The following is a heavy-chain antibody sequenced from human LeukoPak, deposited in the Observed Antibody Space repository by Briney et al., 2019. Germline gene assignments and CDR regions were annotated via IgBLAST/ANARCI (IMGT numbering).Heavy chain of an antibody. J-gene: IGHJ3*02. CDR2: IYYSGST. D-gene: IGHD3-10*01. CDR3: ARDSGFGELFAEPHAFDI. V-gene: IGHV4-59*01. CDR1: GGSISSYY. Sequence: SETLSLTCTVSGGSISSYYWSWIRQPPGKGLEWIGYIYYSGSTNYNPSLKSRVTISVDTSKNQFSLKLSSVTAADTAVYYCARDSGFGELFAEPHAFDIWGQGTMVTVSS.